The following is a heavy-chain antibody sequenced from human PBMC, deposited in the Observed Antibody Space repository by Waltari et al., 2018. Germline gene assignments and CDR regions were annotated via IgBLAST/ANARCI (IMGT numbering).Heavy chain of an antibody. D-gene: IGHD2-15*01. CDR2: MYYSGST. CDR1: GGSISSSSYY. V-gene: IGHV4-39*02. CDR3: AREGTKRGYCSGGSCHNWFDP. Sequence: QLQLQESGPGLVKPSETLSLTCTVSGGSISSSSYYWGWIRQPPGKGLEWIGSMYYSGSTYYNPSLKSRVTMSVDTSKNQFSLKLNSVTAADTAVYYCAREGTKRGYCSGGSCHNWFDPWGQGTLVTVSS. J-gene: IGHJ5*02.